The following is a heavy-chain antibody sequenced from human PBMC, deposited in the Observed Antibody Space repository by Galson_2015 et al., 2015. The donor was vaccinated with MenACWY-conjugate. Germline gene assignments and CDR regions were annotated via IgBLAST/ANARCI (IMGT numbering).Heavy chain of an antibody. Sequence: SLRLSCAASGFTFGTYHMNWVRQAPGKGLEWVSYIDSASTTIYYADSVKGRFTISRDNAKNSLYLQMNSLRAEDTAVYYCARDRMGSSSWDFDYWGQGSLVTVFS. CDR3: ARDRMGSSSWDFDY. D-gene: IGHD6-13*01. J-gene: IGHJ4*02. CDR2: IDSASTTI. V-gene: IGHV3-48*04. CDR1: GFTFGTYH.